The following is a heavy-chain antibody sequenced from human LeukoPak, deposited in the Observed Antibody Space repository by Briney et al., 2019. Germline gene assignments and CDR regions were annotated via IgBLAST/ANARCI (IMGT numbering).Heavy chain of an antibody. D-gene: IGHD6-6*01. CDR2: ITGSSDST. CDR1: GFTFSSYA. CDR3: AKGSAAARPYYFDY. V-gene: IGHV3-23*01. J-gene: IGHJ4*02. Sequence: GGSLRLSCAASGFTFSSYAMSWVRQAPGKGLEWVSAITGSSDSTYYADSVKGRFTISRDNSMNTLYLQMNSLRAEDTAVYYCAKGSAAARPYYFDYWGQGSLVTVSS.